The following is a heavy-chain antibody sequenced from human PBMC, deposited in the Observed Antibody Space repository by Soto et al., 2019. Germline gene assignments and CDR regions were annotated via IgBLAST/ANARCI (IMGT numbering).Heavy chain of an antibody. V-gene: IGHV1-2*04. CDR1: GYTFTGYY. D-gene: IGHD1-1*01. CDR2: INPNSGGT. Sequence: ASVKVSCKASGYTFTGYYMHWVRQAPGQGLEWMGWINPNSGGTNYAQKFQGWVTMTRDTSISTAYMELSRLRSDDTAVYYCARGARGYNWNDYYYYMDVWGKGTAVTVSS. CDR3: ARGARGYNWNDYYYYMDV. J-gene: IGHJ6*03.